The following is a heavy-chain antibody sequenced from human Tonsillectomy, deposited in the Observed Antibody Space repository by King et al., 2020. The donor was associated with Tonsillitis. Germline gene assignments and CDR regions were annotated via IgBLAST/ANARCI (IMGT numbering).Heavy chain of an antibody. D-gene: IGHD3-10*01. CDR3: ARTSYGSGTYRVDY. CDR1: GYTFTTYA. J-gene: IGHJ4*02. Sequence: QLVQSGSELKKPGASVKVSCKASGYTFTTYAMNWVRQAPGQGLEWMGWINTNTGNPTYAQGFTGRFVFSLDTSVSTAFLQINNLKAEDTAVYYCARTSYGSGTYRVDYWGQGTLVTVSS. V-gene: IGHV7-4-1*02. CDR2: INTNTGNP.